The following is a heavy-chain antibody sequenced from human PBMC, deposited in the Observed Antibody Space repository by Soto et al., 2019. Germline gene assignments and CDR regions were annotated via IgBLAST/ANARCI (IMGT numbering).Heavy chain of an antibody. Sequence: SETLSLTCIVSNGSISSRSSYWGWIRQPPGKGLEWIGNIYYSGNTYYNPSLKSRVTISIDTSKNQFSLKLSSVTAADTAVYYCARGFVRPDILPGYPPHWFDPWGQGTLVTLSS. CDR2: IYYSGNT. CDR1: NGSISSRSSY. J-gene: IGHJ5*02. CDR3: ARGFVRPDILPGYPPHWFDP. V-gene: IGHV4-39*07. D-gene: IGHD3-9*01.